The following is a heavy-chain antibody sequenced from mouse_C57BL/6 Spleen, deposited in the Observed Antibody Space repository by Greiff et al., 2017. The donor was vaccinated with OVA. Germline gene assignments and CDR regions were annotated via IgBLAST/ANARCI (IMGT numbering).Heavy chain of an antibody. CDR2: IYPGSGST. D-gene: IGHD2-4*01. CDR3: ASSDYDAWFAY. Sequence: QVQLQQSGAELVKPGASVKMSCKASGYTFTSYWITWVKQSPGQGLEWIGDIYPGSGSTNYNEQFKSKATLTVDTSSSTAYMQLSRLTSEGSAGYYSASSDYDAWFAYWGQGTLVTVSA. V-gene: IGHV1-55*01. J-gene: IGHJ3*01. CDR1: GYTFTSYW.